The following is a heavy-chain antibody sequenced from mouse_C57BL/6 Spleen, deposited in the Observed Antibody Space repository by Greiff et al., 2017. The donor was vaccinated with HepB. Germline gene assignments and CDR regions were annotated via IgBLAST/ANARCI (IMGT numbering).Heavy chain of an antibody. CDR1: GFTFSNYW. Sequence: EVKLMESGGGLVQPGGSMKLSCVASGFTFSNYWMNWVRQSPEKGLEWVAQIRLKSDNYATHYAESVKGRFTISRDDSKSSVYLQMNNLRAEDTGIYYCTCYYGSSYRYFDVWGTGTTVTVSS. CDR3: TCYYGSSYRYFDV. V-gene: IGHV6-3*01. CDR2: IRLKSDNYAT. J-gene: IGHJ1*03. D-gene: IGHD1-1*01.